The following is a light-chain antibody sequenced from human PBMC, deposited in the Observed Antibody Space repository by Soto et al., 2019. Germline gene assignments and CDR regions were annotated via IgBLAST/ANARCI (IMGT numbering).Light chain of an antibody. Sequence: DIQMTQSPSTLSGSVGDRVTITCRASQTISSWLAWYQQKPGKAPKLLIYKASTLKSGVPSRFSGSGSGTEFTLTISSLQPDDFATYYCQQYNSYSRKTFGQGTKLEIK. J-gene: IGKJ2*01. V-gene: IGKV1-5*03. CDR2: KAS. CDR1: QTISSW. CDR3: QQYNSYSRKT.